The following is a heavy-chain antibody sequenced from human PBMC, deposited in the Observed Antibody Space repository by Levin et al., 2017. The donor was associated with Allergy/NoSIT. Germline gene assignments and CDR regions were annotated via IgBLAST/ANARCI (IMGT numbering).Heavy chain of an antibody. D-gene: IGHD1-26*01. CDR1: GFTFRHYA. J-gene: IGHJ4*02. CDR2: ISGSGNKT. Sequence: GESLKISCVGSGFTFRHYAMNWVRQAPGKGLQWISGISGSGNKTYYADSVKGRFTVSRDNAESTLYVELNSLRAEDSAVYYCATGERVGVATYLDVWGQGTLVTVSS. CDR3: ATGERVGVATYLDV. V-gene: IGHV3-23*01.